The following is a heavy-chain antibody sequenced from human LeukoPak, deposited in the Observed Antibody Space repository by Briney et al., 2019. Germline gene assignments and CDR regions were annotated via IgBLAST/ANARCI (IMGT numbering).Heavy chain of an antibody. D-gene: IGHD6-13*01. CDR2: IWPVGSNN. CDR1: GFTFSSYG. CDR3: TRDVGSSPFDH. Sequence: PGRSLRLSCAASGFTFSSYGMHGVRQAPGKGLEWVAVIWPVGSNNNYADSVKGRFTISRDNSKNTLYLQMDSLRAEDTAVYYCTRDVGSSPFDHWGQGTLVTVSS. J-gene: IGHJ4*02. V-gene: IGHV3-33*01.